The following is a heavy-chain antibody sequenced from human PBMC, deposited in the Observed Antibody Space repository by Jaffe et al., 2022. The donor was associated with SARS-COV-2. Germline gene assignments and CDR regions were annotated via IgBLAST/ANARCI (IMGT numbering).Heavy chain of an antibody. Sequence: QVQLVESGGGVVQPGRSLRLSCAASGFTFSSYGMHWVRQAPGKGLEWVAVISYDGSNKYYADSVKGRFTISRDNSKNTLYLQMNSLRAEDTAVYYCANEGGGAVARTFQHWGQGTLVTVSS. CDR1: GFTFSSYG. CDR3: ANEGGGAVARTFQH. D-gene: IGHD6-19*01. V-gene: IGHV3-30*18. CDR2: ISYDGSNK. J-gene: IGHJ1*01.